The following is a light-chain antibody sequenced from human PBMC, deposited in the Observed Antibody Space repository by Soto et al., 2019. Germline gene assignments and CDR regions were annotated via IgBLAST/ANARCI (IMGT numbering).Light chain of an antibody. CDR3: MQSVQVPYT. CDR1: QSLLHTNGKTY. Sequence: DIVMTQTPLSLSVTPGQPASISGKSSQSLLHTNGKTYFYWFLQKPGQPPQLLIYEVSNRFSGVPDKFSGSGSGTDFTLQISRVESEDVGVYYCMQSVQVPYTFGQGTKLEI. J-gene: IGKJ2*01. V-gene: IGKV2D-29*01. CDR2: EVS.